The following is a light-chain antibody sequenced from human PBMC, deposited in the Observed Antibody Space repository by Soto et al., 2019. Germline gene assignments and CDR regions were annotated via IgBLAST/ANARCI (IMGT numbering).Light chain of an antibody. V-gene: IGLV2-23*02. CDR1: SSDVGSYNL. CDR2: EVS. CDR3: CSYAGRV. Sequence: QSALTQPASVSGSPGQSSTISCTGTSSDVGSYNLVSWYQQHPGKAPKLMIYEVSKRPSGVSNRFSGSKSGNTASLTISGLQAEDEADYYCCSYAGRVFGGGTKLTVL. J-gene: IGLJ2*01.